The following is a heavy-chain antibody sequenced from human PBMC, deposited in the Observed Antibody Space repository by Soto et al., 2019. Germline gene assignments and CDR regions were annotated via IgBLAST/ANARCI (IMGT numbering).Heavy chain of an antibody. Sequence: SETLSLTCTVSGGSISSYYWSWIRQPPGKGLEWIGYIYYSGSTNYNPSLKSRVTISVDTSKNQFSLKLSSVTAADTAVYYCARDVIPGQLGPSRDYYYMDVWGKGTTVTVSS. CDR2: IYYSGST. CDR1: GGSISSYY. CDR3: ARDVIPGQLGPSRDYYYMDV. V-gene: IGHV4-59*01. J-gene: IGHJ6*03. D-gene: IGHD6-6*01.